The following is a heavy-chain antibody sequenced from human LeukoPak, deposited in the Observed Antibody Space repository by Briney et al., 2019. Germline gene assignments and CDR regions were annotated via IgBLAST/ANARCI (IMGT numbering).Heavy chain of an antibody. CDR2: IYPGDSSI. V-gene: IGHV5-51*01. CDR3: ARQLDGGDPEDPFDL. D-gene: IGHD2-21*02. Sequence: GESLKISCKGSGHSFVNYWIGWVRQMPGKGLEWLGIIYPGDSSITYNPSFQGQVTVSVDKSISTAYLQWSSLKASDTALYYCARQLDGGDPEDPFDLWGQGTMVTVSS. CDR1: GHSFVNYW. J-gene: IGHJ3*01.